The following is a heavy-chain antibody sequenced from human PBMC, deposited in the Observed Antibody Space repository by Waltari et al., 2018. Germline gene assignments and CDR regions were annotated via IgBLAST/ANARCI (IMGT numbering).Heavy chain of an antibody. CDR2: MSGSGGST. J-gene: IGHJ4*02. V-gene: IGHV3-23*01. Sequence: EVQLLESGGGLVQPGGSLRLSCAASGFSFSSYAMSWVRQAPGKGPEWVSGMSGSGGSTYYADSVKCRCTISRDNSKNTLFLQMSSLRAEDTAVYYCAKEWGWSVGSGNFDYWGQGTLVTVSS. CDR1: GFSFSSYA. D-gene: IGHD3-10*01. CDR3: AKEWGWSVGSGNFDY.